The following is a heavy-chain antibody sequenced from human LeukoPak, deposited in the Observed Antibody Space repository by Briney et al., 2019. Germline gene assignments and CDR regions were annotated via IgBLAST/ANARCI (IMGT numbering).Heavy chain of an antibody. CDR1: GYSISSGYY. D-gene: IGHD3-3*01. CDR2: IYHSGST. V-gene: IGHV4-38-2*02. Sequence: KPSETLSLTCTVSGYSISSGYYWGWIRQPPGKGLEWIGSIYHSGSTYYNPSLKSRVTISVDTSKNQFSLKLSSVTAADTAVYYCAQTGVVIIGNWLDPWGQGTLVTVSP. J-gene: IGHJ5*02. CDR3: AQTGVVIIGNWLDP.